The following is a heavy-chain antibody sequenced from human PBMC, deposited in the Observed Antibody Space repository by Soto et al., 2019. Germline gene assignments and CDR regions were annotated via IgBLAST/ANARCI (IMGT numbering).Heavy chain of an antibody. Sequence: SETLSLTCTVSGGSISSSSYYWRWIRQPPGKGLEWIGEINHSGSTNYNPSLKSRVTISVDTSKNQFSLKLTSVTAADTAVYYCASGGSPDVSRGRWFDPWGQGTLVTVSS. CDR3: ASGGSPDVSRGRWFDP. J-gene: IGHJ5*02. CDR1: GGSISSSSYY. V-gene: IGHV4-39*07. D-gene: IGHD2-15*01. CDR2: INHSGST.